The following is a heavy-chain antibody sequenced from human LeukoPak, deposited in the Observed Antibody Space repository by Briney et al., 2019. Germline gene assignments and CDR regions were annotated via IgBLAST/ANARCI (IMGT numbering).Heavy chain of an antibody. J-gene: IGHJ4*02. D-gene: IGHD1-26*01. V-gene: IGHV4-4*02. Sequence: SETLSRTCAVSGGSITTTNWWSWVRQPPGKGLEWIGEVHLSGATDYNLSLESRVSMSIDKSKNHLSLEVTSVTAADTAIYYCTRESGAFSPFGFWGQGTLVTVSS. CDR2: VHLSGAT. CDR1: GGSITTTNW. CDR3: TRESGAFSPFGF.